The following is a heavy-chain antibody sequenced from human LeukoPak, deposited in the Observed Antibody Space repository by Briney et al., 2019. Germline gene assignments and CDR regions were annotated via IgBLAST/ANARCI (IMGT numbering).Heavy chain of an antibody. CDR2: ISSSGSTI. CDR3: ARDHSPYYYDSSGYYLDY. D-gene: IGHD3-22*01. V-gene: IGHV3-11*01. J-gene: IGHJ4*02. Sequence: PGGSLRLSRAASGFTFSDYYMSWIRQAPGKGLEWVSYISSSGSTIYYADSVKGRFTISRDNAKNSLYLQMNSLRAEDTAVYYCARDHSPYYYDSSGYYLDYWGQGTLVTVSS. CDR1: GFTFSDYY.